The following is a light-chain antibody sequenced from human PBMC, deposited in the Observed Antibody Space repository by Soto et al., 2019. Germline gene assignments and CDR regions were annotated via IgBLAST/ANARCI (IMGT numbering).Light chain of an antibody. V-gene: IGLV2-11*01. J-gene: IGLJ3*02. CDR1: SSDVGGYNY. CDR3: CSFSGTYHWV. CDR2: DVT. Sequence: QPVLTQPRSVSGSPGQSVTISCTGTSSDVGGYNYVSWYQQLPGKAPKLMIYDVTKRPSGVPDRFSGSKSGNTASLTISGLQAEDEADYHCCSFSGTYHWVFGGGTKVTVL.